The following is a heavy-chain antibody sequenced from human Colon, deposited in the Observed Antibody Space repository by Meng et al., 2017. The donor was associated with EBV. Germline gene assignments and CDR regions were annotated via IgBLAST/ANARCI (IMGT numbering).Heavy chain of an antibody. CDR2: IYYTGST. J-gene: IGHJ4*02. V-gene: IGHV4-30-4*01. Sequence: PRLLQPPHPLSLVYTVSCRSINSGYYYWSWSREPPGKGLDWIGYIYYTGSTYYNPFLKSRVTISMHTSKNQCFLRLGSVTAAYTAVYYCARNYYFDYWGQGTLVTVSS. CDR1: CRSINSGYYY. CDR3: ARNYYFDY.